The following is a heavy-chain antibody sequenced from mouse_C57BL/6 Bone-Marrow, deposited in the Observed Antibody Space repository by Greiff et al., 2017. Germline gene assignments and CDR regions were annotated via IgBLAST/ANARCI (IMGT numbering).Heavy chain of an antibody. V-gene: IGHV1-63*01. Sequence: VQLQQSGAELVRPGTSVKMSCKASGYTFTNYWIGWAKQRPGHGLEWIGDIYPGGGYTTYNEKFKGKATLTADKSSSTASMQFSSLTSEDSAIYYCARDQGDYWYFDVWGTGTTVTVSS. J-gene: IGHJ1*03. CDR1: GYTFTNYW. CDR3: ARDQGDYWYFDV. CDR2: IYPGGGYT.